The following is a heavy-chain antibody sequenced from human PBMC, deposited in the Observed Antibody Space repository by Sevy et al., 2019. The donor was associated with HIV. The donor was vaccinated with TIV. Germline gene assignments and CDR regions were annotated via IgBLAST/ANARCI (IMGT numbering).Heavy chain of an antibody. J-gene: IGHJ4*02. CDR3: ARDQWWLQYIDY. D-gene: IGHD2-15*01. CDR2: ISAYSGNT. CDR1: GYTFTSFG. Sequence: ASVKVSCKASGYTFTSFGISWVRQAPGQGLEWMGWISAYSGNTNYAQNLQGRVTMTTDTSTSTAYMELRSLRSDDTAVYYCARDQWWLQYIDYWGQGTLVTVSS. V-gene: IGHV1-18*04.